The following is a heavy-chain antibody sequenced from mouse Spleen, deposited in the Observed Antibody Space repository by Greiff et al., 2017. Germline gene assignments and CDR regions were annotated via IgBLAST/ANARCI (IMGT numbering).Heavy chain of an antibody. CDR2: IYPGDGDT. D-gene: IGHD2-1*01. CDR3: ARWDGNSYFDY. CDR1: GYAFSSYW. Sequence: QVQLQQSGAELVRPGSSVKISCKASGYAFSSYWMNWVKQRPGQGLEWIGQIYPGDGDTNYNGKFKGKATLTADKSSSTAYMQLSSLTSEDSAVYFCARWDGNSYFDYWGQGTTLTVSS. V-gene: IGHV1-80*01. J-gene: IGHJ2*01.